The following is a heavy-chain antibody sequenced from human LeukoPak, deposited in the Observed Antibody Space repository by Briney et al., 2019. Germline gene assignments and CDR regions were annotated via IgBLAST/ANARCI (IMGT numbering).Heavy chain of an antibody. V-gene: IGHV3-23*01. Sequence: GGSLRLSCAASGFTFSSCTMRWVRQAPGKGLEWVSSISGSTCNTYYADSVKGRFTISRDISKNTLYLQMNSLRAEDTAVYYCAKGTTGAARGIDYWGQGTLVTVSS. J-gene: IGHJ4*02. D-gene: IGHD1-26*01. CDR1: GFTFSSCT. CDR2: ISGSTCNT. CDR3: AKGTTGAARGIDY.